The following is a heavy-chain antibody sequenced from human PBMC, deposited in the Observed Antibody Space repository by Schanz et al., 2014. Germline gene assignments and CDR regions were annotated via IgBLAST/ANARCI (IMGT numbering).Heavy chain of an antibody. CDR2: ISHDGYST. CDR3: AKGRFGELSAFDI. Sequence: VQLLESGGGLVQPGGSLRLSCAASGFGFSIYAMHWVRQAPGKGLEYVSAISHDGYSTYYADSVKGRFTISRDNSKNTLYLQMNSLRAEDTAVYYCAKGRFGELSAFDIWGQGTMVTVSS. J-gene: IGHJ3*02. CDR1: GFGFSIYA. V-gene: IGHV3-64*04. D-gene: IGHD3-10*01.